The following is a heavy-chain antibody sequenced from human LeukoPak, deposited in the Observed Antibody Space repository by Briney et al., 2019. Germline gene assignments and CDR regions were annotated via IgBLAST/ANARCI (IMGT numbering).Heavy chain of an antibody. D-gene: IGHD3-22*01. V-gene: IGHV3-30*04. J-gene: IGHJ4*02. Sequence: GGSLRLSCAASGFIFTTYTMHWVRQVPGKGLEWVAVISYDGSNKDYADSVKGRFTISRDNSKKALYLEMNSLRAEDTAIYYCAGGYYYDTSGHYLSSPPPDQWGQGTLVTVSS. CDR3: AGGYYYDTSGHYLSSPPPDQ. CDR2: ISYDGSNK. CDR1: GFIFTTYT.